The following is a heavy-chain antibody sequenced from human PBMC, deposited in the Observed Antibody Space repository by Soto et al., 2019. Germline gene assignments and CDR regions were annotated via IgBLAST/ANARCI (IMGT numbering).Heavy chain of an antibody. CDR1: GYPYTNSY. Sequence: QVQLVQSGAEVRKPGASVKVSCKASGYPYTNSYMHWVRQAPGQGLEWMGWIHPNTGGTNYAQKCQGLVTMTRDTSVSTAYMELNRLTSDDTAIYFCASDFRTRGWFRQAGNFAMDVWGQGTTVTVS. CDR2: IHPNTGGT. D-gene: IGHD6-19*01. J-gene: IGHJ6*02. CDR3: ASDFRTRGWFRQAGNFAMDV. V-gene: IGHV1-2*02.